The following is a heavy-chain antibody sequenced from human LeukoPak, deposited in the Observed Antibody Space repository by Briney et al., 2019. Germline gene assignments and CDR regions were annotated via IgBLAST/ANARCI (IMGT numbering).Heavy chain of an antibody. J-gene: IGHJ6*02. V-gene: IGHV1-46*01. CDR2: INPSGGST. Sequence: ASVKVSCKASGYTFTSYYMHWVRQAPGQGLEWMEIINPSGGSTSYAQKFQGRVTMTRDTSTSTVYMELSSLRSEDTAVYYCARDPYDSSGYTPGGMDVWGQGTTVTVSS. D-gene: IGHD3-22*01. CDR3: ARDPYDSSGYTPGGMDV. CDR1: GYTFTSYY.